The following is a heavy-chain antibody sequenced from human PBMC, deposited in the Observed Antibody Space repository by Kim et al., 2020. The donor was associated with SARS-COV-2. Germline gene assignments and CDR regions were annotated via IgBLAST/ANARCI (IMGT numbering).Heavy chain of an antibody. CDR1: GYTFNSYG. CDR2: ISAYNGNT. Sequence: ASVKVSCKASGYTFNSYGLSWVRQAPGQGLEWMGWISAYNGNTNYAQNHQGRVTMTTDTSTSTAYMELRSLRSDDTAVYYCARDQIRDGYNYGYWGQGTLVTVSS. J-gene: IGHJ4*02. D-gene: IGHD5-12*01. V-gene: IGHV1-18*01. CDR3: ARDQIRDGYNYGY.